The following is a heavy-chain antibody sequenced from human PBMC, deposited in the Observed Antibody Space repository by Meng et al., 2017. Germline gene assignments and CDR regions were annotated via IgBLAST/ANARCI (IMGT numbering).Heavy chain of an antibody. CDR1: VGTFDSYP. Sequence: SSVKVSRKASVGTFDSYPITWLRQAPGQGLEWMGGVIPSFDYSTTYAQKFQGRVTITADESPSTTYMELTSLRSEDTAVYYCATAYDFWSGHSELPYAMDVWGQGTTVTVSS. J-gene: IGHJ6*02. CDR2: VIPSFDYST. CDR3: ATAYDFWSGHSELPYAMDV. V-gene: IGHV1-69*13. D-gene: IGHD3-3*01.